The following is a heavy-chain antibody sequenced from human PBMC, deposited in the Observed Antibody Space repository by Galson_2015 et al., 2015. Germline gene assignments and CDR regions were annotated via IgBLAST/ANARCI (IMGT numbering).Heavy chain of an antibody. CDR1: GFTFSSYA. CDR2: ISYVGSNK. J-gene: IGHJ4*02. D-gene: IGHD5-18*01. Sequence: SLRLSCAASGFTFSSYAMHWVRQAPGKGLEWVAVISYVGSNKYYADSVKGRFTISRDNSKNTLYLQMNSLRAEDTAVYYCARGLYSYARSPFDYWGQGTLVTVSS. V-gene: IGHV3-30-3*01. CDR3: ARGLYSYARSPFDY.